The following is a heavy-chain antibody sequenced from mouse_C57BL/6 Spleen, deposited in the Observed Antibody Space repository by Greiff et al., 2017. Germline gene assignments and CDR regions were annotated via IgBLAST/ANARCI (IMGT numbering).Heavy chain of an antibody. CDR1: GYAFSSSW. Sequence: QVQLQQSGPELVKPGASVKISCKASGYAFSSSWMNWVKQRPGKGLEWIGRIYPGDGDTNSNGKFKGKATLTADKSSSTAYMQLSSLTSEDSAVYFCARGDYYAMDYWGQGTSVTVSS. V-gene: IGHV1-82*01. CDR2: IYPGDGDT. CDR3: ARGDYYAMDY. J-gene: IGHJ4*01.